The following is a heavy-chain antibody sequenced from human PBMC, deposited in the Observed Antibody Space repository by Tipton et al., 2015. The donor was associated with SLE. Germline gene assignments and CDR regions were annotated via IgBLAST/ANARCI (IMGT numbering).Heavy chain of an antibody. J-gene: IGHJ6*02. CDR2: ISDGGGT. Sequence: TLSLTCSVSGGSISSNYWIWIRQPPGKGLEWIGYISDGGGTNYNPSLKSRDTISVDPAKNQFSLRLTSVTAADTAVYYCARGMVTWRGAILGVDVWGQGTTVNVSS. V-gene: IGHV4-59*08. CDR1: GGSISSNY. CDR3: ARGMVTWRGAILGVDV. D-gene: IGHD2-21*02.